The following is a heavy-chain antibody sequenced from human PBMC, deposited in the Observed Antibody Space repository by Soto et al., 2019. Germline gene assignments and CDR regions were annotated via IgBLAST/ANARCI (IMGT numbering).Heavy chain of an antibody. CDR3: ARRRSGSRNWFDP. V-gene: IGHV4-39*01. CDR1: GGSISSSSYY. D-gene: IGHD1-26*01. J-gene: IGHJ5*02. Sequence: SEILSLTCTVSGGSISSSSYYWGWIRQPPGKGLEWIGSIYYSGSTYYNPSLKSRVTISVDTSKNQFSLKLSSVTAADTAVYYCARRRSGSRNWFDPWGQGTLVTAPQ. CDR2: IYYSGST.